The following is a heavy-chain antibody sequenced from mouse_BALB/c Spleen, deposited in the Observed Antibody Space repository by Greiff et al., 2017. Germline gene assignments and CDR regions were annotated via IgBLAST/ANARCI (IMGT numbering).Heavy chain of an antibody. CDR2: ISYDGSN. V-gene: IGHV3-6*02. CDR1: GYSITSGYY. CDR3: ARDRIYDGYYGHY. J-gene: IGHJ2*01. Sequence: EVQLQESGPGLVKPSQSLSLTCSVTGYSITSGYYWNWIRQFPGNKLEWMGYISYDGSNNYNPSLKNRISITRDTSKNQFFLKLNSVTTEDTATYYCARDRIYDGYYGHYWGQGTTLTVSS. D-gene: IGHD2-3*01.